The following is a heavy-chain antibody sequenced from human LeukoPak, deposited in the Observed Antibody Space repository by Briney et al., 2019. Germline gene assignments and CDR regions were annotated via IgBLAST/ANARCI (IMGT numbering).Heavy chain of an antibody. J-gene: IGHJ6*02. Sequence: GGSLRLSCAASGFTFSSYGMHWVRQAPGKGLEWVAVISYDGSNKYYADSVKGRFTISRDNSKNTLYLQMNSLRAEDTAVYYCAKDDRSHRFYYYGMDVWGQGTTVTVSS. D-gene: IGHD3-22*01. CDR3: AKDDRSHRFYYYGMDV. V-gene: IGHV3-30*18. CDR2: ISYDGSNK. CDR1: GFTFSSYG.